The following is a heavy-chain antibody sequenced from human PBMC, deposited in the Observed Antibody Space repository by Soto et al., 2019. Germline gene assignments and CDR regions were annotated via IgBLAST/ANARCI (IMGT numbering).Heavy chain of an antibody. D-gene: IGHD4-17*01. V-gene: IGHV3-11*01. CDR2: ISGNGRII. CDR1: GFIFSDYY. CDR3: ARDFDADSRTDFDY. Sequence: QVQLVESGGGLVKPGGSLRLSCATSGFIFSDYYMHWIRQAPGKGLEWISYISGNGRIIQYAYSATGRFTISRDNAQNSLYIQMNSLRAKDTALYFCARDFDADSRTDFDYWGQGTLVTVSS. J-gene: IGHJ4*02.